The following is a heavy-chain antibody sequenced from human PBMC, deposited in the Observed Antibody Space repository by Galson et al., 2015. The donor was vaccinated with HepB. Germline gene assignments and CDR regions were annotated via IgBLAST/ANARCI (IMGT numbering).Heavy chain of an antibody. CDR2: INHSGST. CDR1: GGSFSGYY. D-gene: IGHD3-22*01. V-gene: IGHV4-34*01. CDR3: ARRGRSGSIKGRAFDI. J-gene: IGHJ3*02. Sequence: SETLSLTCAVYGGSFSGYYWSWIRQPPGKGLEWIGEINHSGSTNYNPSLKSRVTISVDTSKNQFSLKLSSVTAADTAVYYCARRGRSGSIKGRAFDIWGQGTMVTVSS.